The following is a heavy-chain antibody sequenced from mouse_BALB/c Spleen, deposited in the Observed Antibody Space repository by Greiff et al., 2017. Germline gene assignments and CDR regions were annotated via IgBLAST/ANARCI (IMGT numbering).Heavy chain of an antibody. CDR2: ISSGGST. CDR3: ARRDYGNWYFDV. J-gene: IGHJ1*01. Sequence: EVQGVESGGGLVKPGGSLKLSCAASGFTFSSYAMSWVRQTPEKRLEWVASISSGGSTYYPDSVKGRFTISRDNARNILYLQMSSLRSEDTAMYYCARRDYGNWYFDVWGAGTTVTVSS. D-gene: IGHD2-1*01. CDR1: GFTFSSYA. V-gene: IGHV5-6-5*01.